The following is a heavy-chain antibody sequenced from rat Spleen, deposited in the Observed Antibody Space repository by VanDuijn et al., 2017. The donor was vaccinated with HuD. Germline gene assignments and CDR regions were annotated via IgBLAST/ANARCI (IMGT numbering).Heavy chain of an antibody. CDR2: ISSDGTNT. CDR1: GFTFSSFP. Sequence: EVQLVESGGGLVQPGRSLKLSCAASGFTFSSFPMAWVRQAPTMGLEWVATISSDGTNTYYRDSVRGRFIISRDDAKSTLYLQMDSLRSADTATYYCARAGYLRDWYFDFWGPGTMVTVSS. D-gene: IGHD1-11*01. J-gene: IGHJ1*01. CDR3: ARAGYLRDWYFDF. V-gene: IGHV5-29*01.